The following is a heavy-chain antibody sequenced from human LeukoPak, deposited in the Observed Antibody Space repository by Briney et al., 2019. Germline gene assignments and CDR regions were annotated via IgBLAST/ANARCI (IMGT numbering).Heavy chain of an antibody. D-gene: IGHD3-22*01. CDR1: GGTFSSYA. CDR2: INPNSGGT. Sequence: ASVKVSCKASGGTFSSYAISWVRQAPGQGLEWMGRINPNSGGTNYAQKFQGRVTMTRDTSISTAYMELSRLRSDDTAVYYCARDVRHYYDSSGYYGYWGQGTLVTVSS. J-gene: IGHJ4*02. V-gene: IGHV1-2*06. CDR3: ARDVRHYYDSSGYYGY.